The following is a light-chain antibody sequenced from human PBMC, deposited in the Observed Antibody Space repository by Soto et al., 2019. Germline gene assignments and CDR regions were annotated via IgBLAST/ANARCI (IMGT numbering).Light chain of an antibody. CDR3: QQYNNWPRT. Sequence: IVLTQSPATLSLSPGKRATLSCRASQSVSSSYLAWYQQKPGQPPRLLIYGASTRATGIPARFSGSGSGTEFTLTISSLQSEDFAVYYCQQYNNWPRTFGQGTKVDI. CDR1: QSVSSSY. J-gene: IGKJ1*01. V-gene: IGKV3-15*01. CDR2: GAS.